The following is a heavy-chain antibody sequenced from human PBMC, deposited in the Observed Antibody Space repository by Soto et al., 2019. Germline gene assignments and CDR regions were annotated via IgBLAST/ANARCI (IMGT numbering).Heavy chain of an antibody. V-gene: IGHV4-59*08. Sequence: QVQLQESGQGLVKPSETLSLTCNVSGASISINYWSWIRQPPGKGLEWIGYISYSGSTNYNPSFKSRVTISVDTSKNQFSLKLSSVTAADTAVYYCARHFSRSSWLDYWGQGTLVTVSS. CDR2: ISYSGST. CDR1: GASISINY. CDR3: ARHFSRSSWLDY. D-gene: IGHD6-13*01. J-gene: IGHJ4*02.